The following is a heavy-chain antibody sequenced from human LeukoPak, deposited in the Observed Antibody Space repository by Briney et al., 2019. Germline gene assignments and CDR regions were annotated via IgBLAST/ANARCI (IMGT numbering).Heavy chain of an antibody. D-gene: IGHD6-13*01. V-gene: IGHV4-59*08. CDR1: GGSISSYY. J-gene: IGHJ5*02. CDR3: AAMSSSFNWFDP. CDR2: IYYSGST. Sequence: SETLSLTCTVSGGSISSYYWSWIRQPPGKGLEWIGYIYYSGSTNYNPSLKSRVTISVDTSKNQFSLKLSSVTAADTAVYYCAAMSSSFNWFDPWGQGTLVTVSS.